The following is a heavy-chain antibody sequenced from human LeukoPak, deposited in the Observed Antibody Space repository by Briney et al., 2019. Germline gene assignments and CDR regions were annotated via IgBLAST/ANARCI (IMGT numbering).Heavy chain of an antibody. Sequence: SETLSLTCTVSGGSLSSNSHFWSWIRQPPGKGLEWIGYIYYSGSAKYNPSLKSRVTISVDTSKNQFSLKLTSVTAADTAVYYCARGFGDWGLSWFDPWGQGTLVTVSS. D-gene: IGHD3-10*01. CDR2: IYYSGSA. V-gene: IGHV4-61*01. CDR1: GGSLSSNSHF. J-gene: IGHJ5*02. CDR3: ARGFGDWGLSWFDP.